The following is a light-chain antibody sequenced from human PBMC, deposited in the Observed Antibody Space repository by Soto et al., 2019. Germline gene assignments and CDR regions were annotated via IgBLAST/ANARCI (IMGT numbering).Light chain of an antibody. CDR1: TSNIGKNY. CDR3: GTWDISLSGAV. J-gene: IGLJ2*01. CDR2: DND. Sequence: QSVLTQPPSVSAAPGQSVTISCSGGTSNIGKNYVSWYQQVPGTPPKLLIFDNDQRPSGIPDRFSGSTSGTSATLGITGLQPGDEADYYCGTWDISLSGAVFGGGTKVTVL. V-gene: IGLV1-51*01.